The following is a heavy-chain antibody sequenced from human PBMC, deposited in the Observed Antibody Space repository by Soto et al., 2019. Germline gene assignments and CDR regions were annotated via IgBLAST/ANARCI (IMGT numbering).Heavy chain of an antibody. V-gene: IGHV3-30*18. D-gene: IGHD1-26*01. CDR1: VFTFSSYG. J-gene: IGHJ4*02. Sequence: GRSLRLSCSASVFTFSSYGMFWFRQAPGRGLEWVAFISYDGSNKCSDSVKGRFTISRDNSKNTLYLQMNSLRAEDTAVYYCAKGSYSGRYSDFDCWGQGTLVTVSS. CDR3: AKGSYSGRYSDFDC. CDR2: ISYDGSNK.